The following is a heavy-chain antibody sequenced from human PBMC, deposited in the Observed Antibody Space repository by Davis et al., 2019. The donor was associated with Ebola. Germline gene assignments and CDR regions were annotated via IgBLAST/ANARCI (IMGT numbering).Heavy chain of an antibody. D-gene: IGHD3-22*01. J-gene: IGHJ6*03. CDR3: ARNLRYDSSGYDYYFYMDV. V-gene: IGHV4-31*03. CDR2: IYYSGST. Sequence: PSETLSLTCTVSGGSIRRGGSYWTWIRQHPGKGLEWIGYIYYSGSTYYKPSLKSRVTISLDTSKNQFSLNLYSVTAADTAVYYCARNLRYDSSGYDYYFYMDVWGKGTTVTVSS. CDR1: GGSIRRGGSY.